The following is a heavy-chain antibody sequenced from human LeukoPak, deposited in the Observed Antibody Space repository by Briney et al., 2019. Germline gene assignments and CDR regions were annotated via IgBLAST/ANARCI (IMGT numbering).Heavy chain of an antibody. CDR2: ISSSGSTI. Sequence: GGSLRLSCAASGFTFSSYEMNWVRQAPGKGLEWVSYISSSGSTIYYADSVKGRFTISRDNAKNSLYLQMNSLRAEDTAVYYCAKDLRSVRYFDQDAFDIWGQGTMVTVSS. CDR1: GFTFSSYE. D-gene: IGHD3-9*01. CDR3: AKDLRSVRYFDQDAFDI. V-gene: IGHV3-48*03. J-gene: IGHJ3*02.